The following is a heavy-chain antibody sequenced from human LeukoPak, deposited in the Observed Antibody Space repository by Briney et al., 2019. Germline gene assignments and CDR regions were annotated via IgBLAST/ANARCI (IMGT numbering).Heavy chain of an antibody. D-gene: IGHD3-10*01. CDR3: ARVEGSGSSGLDNWFDP. Sequence: SETLSLTCTVSGGSISSYYWSWIRQPPGKGLEWIGYIYYSGSTNYNPSLKSRVTISGDTSKNQFSLKLRSVTAADTAVYYCARVEGSGSSGLDNWFDPWGQGTLVTVSS. CDR2: IYYSGST. J-gene: IGHJ5*02. V-gene: IGHV4-59*01. CDR1: GGSISSYY.